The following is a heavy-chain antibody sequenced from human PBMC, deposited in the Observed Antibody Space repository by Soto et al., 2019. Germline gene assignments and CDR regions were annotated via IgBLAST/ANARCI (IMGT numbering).Heavy chain of an antibody. D-gene: IGHD2-8*01. CDR3: ARDIMGTNYYYYGMDV. CDR2: IYYSGST. J-gene: IGHJ6*02. V-gene: IGHV4-31*03. Sequence: SETLSLTCTFSGFSISSGGYYWSWIRQHPGKGLEWIGYIYYSGSTYYNPSLKSRVTISVDTSKNQFSLKLSSVTAADTAVYYCARDIMGTNYYYYGMDVWGQGTTVTSP. CDR1: GFSISSGGYY.